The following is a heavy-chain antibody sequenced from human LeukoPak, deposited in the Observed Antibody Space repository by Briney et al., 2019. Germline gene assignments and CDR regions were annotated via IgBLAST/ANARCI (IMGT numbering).Heavy chain of an antibody. CDR2: INPSGGST. CDR1: GYTFTSYY. Sequence: ASVKVSCKASGYTFTSYYMHWVRQAPGQGLEWMGIINPSGGSTSYAQKFQGRVTMTTDTSTSTAYMELRSLRSDDTAVYYCARDELGRKGLDYWGQGTLVTVSS. V-gene: IGHV1-46*01. D-gene: IGHD1-1*01. J-gene: IGHJ4*02. CDR3: ARDELGRKGLDY.